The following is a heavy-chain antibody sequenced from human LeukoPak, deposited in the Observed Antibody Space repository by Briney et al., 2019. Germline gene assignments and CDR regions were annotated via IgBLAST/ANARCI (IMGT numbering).Heavy chain of an antibody. CDR3: ARQTDPFDI. V-gene: IGHV5-10-1*04. CDR2: IDPGDSQT. CDR1: AYSFTNYW. Sequence: GESPKISCKGSAYSFTNYWISWVRQMPGKGLEWMGRIDPGDSQTNYSPSFQGQVTISADKSISTAYLQWSSLKASDTAMYYCARQTDPFDIWGQGTMVTVSS. J-gene: IGHJ3*02.